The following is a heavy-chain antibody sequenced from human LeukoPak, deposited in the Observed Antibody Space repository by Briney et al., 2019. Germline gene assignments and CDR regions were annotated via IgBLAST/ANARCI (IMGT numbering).Heavy chain of an antibody. Sequence: ASVKVSCKASGGTFSSYAISWVRQAPGQGLEWMGGIIPIFGTANYAQKFQGRVTITTDESTSTAYMELSSLRSEDTAVYYCASRRIAASRGAFDIWGQGTMVTVSS. V-gene: IGHV1-69*05. D-gene: IGHD6-6*01. CDR2: IIPIFGTA. J-gene: IGHJ3*02. CDR1: GGTFSSYA. CDR3: ASRRIAASRGAFDI.